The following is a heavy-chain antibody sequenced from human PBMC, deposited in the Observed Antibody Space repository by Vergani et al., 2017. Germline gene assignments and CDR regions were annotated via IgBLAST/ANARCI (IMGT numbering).Heavy chain of an antibody. CDR1: GFSFRSNG. D-gene: IGHD2-21*02. CDR2: IRYDGGKT. V-gene: IGHV3-30*02. Sequence: QVQLVESGGGVVQPGGSLRLACAASGFSFRSNGMHWVRQAPGKGLEWVAFIRYDGGKTYYVDSVKGRFTISRDNSKNTVFLQMNRLRAEDTAVYYCAKMGSVVVTEVAYYFDYGGQGTVVTVSS. J-gene: IGHJ4*02. CDR3: AKMGSVVVTEVAYYFDY.